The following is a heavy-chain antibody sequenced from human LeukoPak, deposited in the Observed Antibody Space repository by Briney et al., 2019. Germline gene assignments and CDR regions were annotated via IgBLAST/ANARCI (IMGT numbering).Heavy chain of an antibody. CDR1: GFTFSPHS. Sequence: GGSLRLSCVASGFTFSPHSMNWVRQAPGKGLEWVSYISSSSSTIYYADSVKGRFTISRDSAKNSLYLQMNSLRDEDTAVYYCARGRAVAGTGNNYFDYWGQGTLVTVSS. CDR3: ARGRAVAGTGNNYFDY. D-gene: IGHD6-19*01. CDR2: ISSSSSTI. V-gene: IGHV3-48*02. J-gene: IGHJ4*02.